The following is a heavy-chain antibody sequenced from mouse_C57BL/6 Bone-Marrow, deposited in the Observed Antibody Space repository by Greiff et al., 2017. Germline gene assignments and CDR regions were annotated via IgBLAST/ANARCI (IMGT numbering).Heavy chain of an antibody. CDR1: GYTFTSYW. D-gene: IGHD2-4*01. Sequence: QVQLQQSGAELVKPGASVKLSCKASGYTFTSYWMHWVKQRPGQGLEWIGMIHPNSGSTNYNEKFKSKATLTVDKSSSTAYMQLSSLTSEDSAVYYCARSGYDYAFDYWGQGTTLTGSS. CDR2: IHPNSGST. V-gene: IGHV1-64*01. CDR3: ARSGYDYAFDY. J-gene: IGHJ2*01.